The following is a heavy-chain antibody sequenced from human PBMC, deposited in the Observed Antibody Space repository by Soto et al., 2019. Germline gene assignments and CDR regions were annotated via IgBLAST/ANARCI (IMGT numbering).Heavy chain of an antibody. Sequence: QLQLQESGPGLVKPSETLSLTCTGSGGSISSSSYYWGWLRQPPGKGLASIGSIYYSGSTCYNPSLNSRVTISVETSKNQFSLKLSSVTAADTAVYYCARLSSGWYEDYWGQGTLVTVSS. CDR2: IYYSGST. V-gene: IGHV4-39*01. CDR1: GGSISSSSYY. CDR3: ARLSSGWYEDY. J-gene: IGHJ4*02. D-gene: IGHD6-19*01.